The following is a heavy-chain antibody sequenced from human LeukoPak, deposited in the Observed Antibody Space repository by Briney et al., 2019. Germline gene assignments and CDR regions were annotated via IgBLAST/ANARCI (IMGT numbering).Heavy chain of an antibody. CDR2: I. D-gene: IGHD3-22*01. CDR1: GFTFSSNA. CDR3: AKSAYYDASGYYREYYFDY. J-gene: IGHJ4*02. V-gene: IGHV3-23*01. Sequence: PGGSLRLSCAGSGFTFSSNAMSWVRQAPGKGLEWVSSIKGRFTISRDKTKNTLYMQMNSLRAEDTAVYYCAKSAYYDASGYYREYYFDYWGQGTLVTVSS.